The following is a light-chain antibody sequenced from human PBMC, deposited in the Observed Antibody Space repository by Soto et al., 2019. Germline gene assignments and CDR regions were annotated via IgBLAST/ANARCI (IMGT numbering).Light chain of an antibody. CDR2: GAS. CDR1: QKINNY. J-gene: IGKJ5*01. V-gene: IGKV1-39*01. Sequence: IQMTQSPSSLSASVGDRVPVTCGTSQKINNYLNWYKQKPGKAPKILIYGASSVQSGVPLRLSGSGYGKEFTLNISSLQPEDCAMDYCEQTYSTPVTFGQGTRLEIK. CDR3: EQTYSTPVT.